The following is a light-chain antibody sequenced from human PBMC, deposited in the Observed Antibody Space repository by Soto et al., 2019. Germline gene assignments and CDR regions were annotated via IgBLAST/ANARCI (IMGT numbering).Light chain of an antibody. V-gene: IGKV3-11*01. Sequence: EIVLTQSPGTLSLSPGERATLSCRASQSVSSQLAWYQQKPGQAPRLLIYDASNRATGIPARFSGSGSGTDFTLTISSLEPEDFAVYYCQQSSNWPEFTFGPGTKVDIK. CDR3: QQSSNWPEFT. J-gene: IGKJ3*01. CDR2: DAS. CDR1: QSVSSQ.